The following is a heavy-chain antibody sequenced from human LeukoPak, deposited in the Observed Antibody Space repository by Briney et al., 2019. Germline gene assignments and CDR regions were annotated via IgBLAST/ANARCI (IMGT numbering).Heavy chain of an antibody. J-gene: IGHJ4*02. D-gene: IGHD3-10*01. CDR3: ARDMDVNIGSSDY. CDR1: GYTFTNYA. V-gene: IGHV1-18*01. CDR2: VNPYNGNT. Sequence: GASVKVSCKASGYTFTNYAISWVRQAPGQGLEWVGWVNPYNGNTNYAQKVQGRVTMTTDTSTSTGYMELRSLRSDDTAIYYCARDMDVNIGSSDYWDQGTLVTVSS.